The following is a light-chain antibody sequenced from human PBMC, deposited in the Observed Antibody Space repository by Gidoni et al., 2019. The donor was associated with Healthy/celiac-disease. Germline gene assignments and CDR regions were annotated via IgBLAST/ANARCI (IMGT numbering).Light chain of an antibody. V-gene: IGKV1-5*01. CDR1: QSISSW. Sequence: DIQMTQSPSTLSASVGDRVTITCRASQSISSWLAWYQQKPGKAPKHLTYDASSLESGVPSRFSGSGSGTEFTLTISSLQPDDFATYYCQQYNSYWTFGQGTKVEIK. CDR3: QQYNSYWT. CDR2: DAS. J-gene: IGKJ1*01.